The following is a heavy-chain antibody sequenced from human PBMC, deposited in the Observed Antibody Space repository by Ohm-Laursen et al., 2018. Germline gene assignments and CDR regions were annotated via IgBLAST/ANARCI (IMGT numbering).Heavy chain of an antibody. J-gene: IGHJ4*02. CDR3: ARSDGSYWVDY. V-gene: IGHV4-4*07. D-gene: IGHD1-26*01. CDR2: IYSSGSR. CDR1: SVSISSYY. Sequence: GTLSLTCTVSSVSISSYYWTWIRQPPGKGLEWIGRIYSSGSRHYNPSLSSRVTLSLDTSRSQISLTLTSVTAADTAVYYCARSDGSYWVDYWGQGTLVTVSS.